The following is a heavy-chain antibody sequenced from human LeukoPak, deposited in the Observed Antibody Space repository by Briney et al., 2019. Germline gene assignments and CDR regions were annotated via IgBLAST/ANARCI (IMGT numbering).Heavy chain of an antibody. CDR1: GFTFRSYA. CDR3: GGTYYYDSSDDY. Sequence: PGGSLRLSCAASGFTFRSYAMSWVRQAPGKGLEWVLAISGSGTSTYYADSVKGRFTISRDNSKNTLYLQMNSLRAEDTAVYYCGGTYYYDSSDDYWGQGTLVTVSS. V-gene: IGHV3-23*01. D-gene: IGHD3-22*01. CDR2: ISGSGTST. J-gene: IGHJ4*02.